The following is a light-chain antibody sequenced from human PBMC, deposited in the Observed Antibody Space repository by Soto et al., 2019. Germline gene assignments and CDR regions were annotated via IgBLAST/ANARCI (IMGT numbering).Light chain of an antibody. V-gene: IGLV2-14*01. J-gene: IGLJ1*01. CDR1: TSDVGYYKY. CDR3: SSYSSSNTYV. Sequence: QSALTQPASVSGSPGQSITISCTGTTSDVGYYKYVSWYQQHPGKAPKLIIYEVSNRPSGVSDRFSGSQSGNTASLTISGLQAEDEAAYYCSSYSSSNTYVFGTGTKLTVL. CDR2: EVS.